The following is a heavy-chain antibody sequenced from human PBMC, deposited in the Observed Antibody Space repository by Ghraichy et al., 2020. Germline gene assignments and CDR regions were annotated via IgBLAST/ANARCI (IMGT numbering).Heavy chain of an antibody. Sequence: LSLTCAASGFSFSDYYMSWIRQAPGKGLEWVSYISNGGSILYYADSVKGRFTISRDTAKNSLYLQMNSLRAEDTAVYYCARGSGTYPGDSFDIWGQGTRVTVSS. J-gene: IGHJ3*02. CDR2: ISNGGSIL. CDR1: GFSFSDYY. CDR3: ARGSGTYPGDSFDI. D-gene: IGHD1-26*01. V-gene: IGHV3-11*01.